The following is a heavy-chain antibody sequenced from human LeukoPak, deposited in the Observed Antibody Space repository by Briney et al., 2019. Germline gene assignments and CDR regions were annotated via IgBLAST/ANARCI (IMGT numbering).Heavy chain of an antibody. CDR3: AKVTVVVPHNWFDP. CDR1: GFTFSSYG. V-gene: IGHV3-30*02. CDR2: IRYDGSNK. J-gene: IGHJ5*02. Sequence: GGSLRLSCAASGFTFSSYGMHWVRQAPGKGLEWVAFIRYDGSNKYYADSVKGRFTISRDNSKNTLYLQMNSLRAEDTAVYYCAKVTVVVPHNWFDPWGQGTLVIVSS. D-gene: IGHD2-2*01.